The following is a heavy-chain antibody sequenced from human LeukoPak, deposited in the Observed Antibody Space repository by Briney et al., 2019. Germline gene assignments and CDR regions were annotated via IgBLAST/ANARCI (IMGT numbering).Heavy chain of an antibody. D-gene: IGHD3-10*01. V-gene: IGHV1-58*01. Sequence: GTSVKVSCKASGFTFSNSAVQWVRQARGQRLEWMGWIVVGSGNTNYAQKFQERVTITRDMSTGITYMELSSLMSEDTAVYYCQVYYYGSGREYYFDYWGQGTLVTVSS. CDR2: IVVGSGNT. J-gene: IGHJ4*02. CDR1: GFTFSNSA. CDR3: QVYYYGSGREYYFDY.